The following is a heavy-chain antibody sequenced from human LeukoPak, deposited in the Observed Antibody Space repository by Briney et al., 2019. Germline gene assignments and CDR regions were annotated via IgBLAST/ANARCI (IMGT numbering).Heavy chain of an antibody. D-gene: IGHD6-13*01. CDR2: IYTSGST. J-gene: IGHJ2*01. CDR3: ARVRAAAGPYWYFDL. CDR1: GGSISSGSYY. V-gene: IGHV4-61*02. Sequence: SQTLSLTCTVSGGSISSGSYYWSWIRQPAGKGLEWIGRIYTSGSTNNTPSLKSRVTISVDTSKNQFSLKLSPVTAADTAVYYCARVRAAAGPYWYFDLWGRGTLVTVSS.